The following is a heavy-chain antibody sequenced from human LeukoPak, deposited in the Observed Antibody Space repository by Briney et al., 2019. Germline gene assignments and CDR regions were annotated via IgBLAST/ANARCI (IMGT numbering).Heavy chain of an antibody. CDR2: INSSSSII. D-gene: IGHD3-16*02. V-gene: IGHV3-48*04. J-gene: IGHJ2*01. CDR1: GFTFSSYS. Sequence: GGSLRLSCAASGFTFSSYSMNWVRQAPGKGLEWVSYINSSSSIIDYADSVKGRFTISRDNAKNSVYLQMNSLRAEDTALYYCARRGVLSSHYWSFDLWGRGTLVTVSS. CDR3: ARRGVLSSHYWSFDL.